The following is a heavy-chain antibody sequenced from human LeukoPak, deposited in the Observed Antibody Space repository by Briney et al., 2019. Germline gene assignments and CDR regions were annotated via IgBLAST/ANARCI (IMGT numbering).Heavy chain of an antibody. J-gene: IGHJ6*04. CDR3: ASLMVRGAIRPGYYYGMDV. CDR1: GFTFSDHY. Sequence: GGSLRLSCAASGFTFSDHYMDWVRQAPGKGLEWVGRTRNKANSYTTEYAASVKGRFTISRDDSKNSLYLQMNSLKTEDTAVYYCASLMVRGAIRPGYYYGMDVWGKGTTVTVSS. CDR2: TRNKANSYTT. V-gene: IGHV3-72*01. D-gene: IGHD3-10*01.